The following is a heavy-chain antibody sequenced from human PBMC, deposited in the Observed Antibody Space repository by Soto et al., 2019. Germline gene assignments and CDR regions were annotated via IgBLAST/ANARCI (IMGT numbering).Heavy chain of an antibody. CDR1: GFTFDRYA. CDR2: IWYDGSDK. D-gene: IGHD3-10*01. J-gene: IGHJ4*02. V-gene: IGHV3-33*08. Sequence: PGGSLRLSCAASGFTFDRYAMSWVRQAPGKGLEWVAVIWYDGSDKYYADSVKGRFTISRDNSKNTLYLQMNSLRAEDTAVYYCSRDKGKVHFDYSGQGTLVTVSS. CDR3: SRDKGKVHFDY.